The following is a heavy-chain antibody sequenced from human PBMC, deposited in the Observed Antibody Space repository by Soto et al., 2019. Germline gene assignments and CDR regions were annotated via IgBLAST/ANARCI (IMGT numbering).Heavy chain of an antibody. CDR3: AKDLTTVTTHYFDY. CDR1: GFTFSSYG. J-gene: IGHJ4*02. CDR2: ISCDGSNK. Sequence: GGSLRLSCAASGFTFSSYGMHWVRQAPGKGLEWVAVISCDGSNKYYADSVKGRFTISRDNSKNTLYLQMNSLRAEDTAVYYCAKDLTTVTTHYFDYWGQGTLVTVSS. V-gene: IGHV3-30*18. D-gene: IGHD4-17*01.